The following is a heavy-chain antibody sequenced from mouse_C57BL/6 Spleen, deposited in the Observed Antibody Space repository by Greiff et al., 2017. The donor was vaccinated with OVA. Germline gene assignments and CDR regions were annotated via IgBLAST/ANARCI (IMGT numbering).Heavy chain of an antibody. V-gene: IGHV3-8*01. CDR2: ISYSGST. CDR1: GYSITSDY. J-gene: IGHJ4*01. Sequence: EVKLLESGPGLAKPSQTLSLTCSVTGYSITSDYWNWIRKFPGNKLEYMGYISYSGSTYYNPSLKSRISITRDTSKNQYYLQLNSVTTEDTATYYCARKAAQATNAMDYWGQGTSVTVSS. D-gene: IGHD3-2*02. CDR3: ARKAAQATNAMDY.